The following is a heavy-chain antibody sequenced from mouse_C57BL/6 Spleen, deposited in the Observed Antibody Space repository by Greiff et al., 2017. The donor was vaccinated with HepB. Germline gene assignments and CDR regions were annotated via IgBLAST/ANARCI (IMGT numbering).Heavy chain of an antibody. CDR2: IDPSDSYT. CDR1: GYTFTSYW. V-gene: IGHV1-69*01. D-gene: IGHD3-2*02. J-gene: IGHJ4*01. Sequence: VQLVESGAELVMPGASVKLSCKASGYTFTSYWMHWVKQRPGQGLEWIGEIDPSDSYTNYNQKFKGKSTLTVDKSSSTAYMQLSSLTSEDSAVYYCARRELRLPYAMDYWGQGTSVTVSS. CDR3: ARRELRLPYAMDY.